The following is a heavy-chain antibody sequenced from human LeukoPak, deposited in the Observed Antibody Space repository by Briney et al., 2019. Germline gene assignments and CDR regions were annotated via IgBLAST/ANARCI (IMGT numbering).Heavy chain of an antibody. CDR1: GFTLSNAW. CDR3: TTLKDIVVVVAATPDYYYYMDV. D-gene: IGHD2-15*01. V-gene: IGHV3-15*01. J-gene: IGHJ6*03. Sequence: PGGSLRLSCAASGFTLSNAWMSWVRQAPGRGLEWGGRIKSKTDGGTTDYAAPGKGRFTISRDDSKNTLYLQMNSLKTEDTAVYYCTTLKDIVVVVAATPDYYYYMDVWGKGTTVTVSS. CDR2: IKSKTDGGTT.